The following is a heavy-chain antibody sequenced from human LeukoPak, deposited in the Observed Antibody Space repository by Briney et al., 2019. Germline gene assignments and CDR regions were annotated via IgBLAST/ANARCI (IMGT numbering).Heavy chain of an antibody. V-gene: IGHV3-30*02. Sequence: GGSLRLSCAASGFTFSSYGMHWVRQAPGRGLEWVAFIRYDGSNKYYADSVKGRFTISRDNSKNTLYLQMNSLRAEDTAVYYCARDGGGYSYGLHFDYWGQGTLVTVSS. D-gene: IGHD5-18*01. CDR2: IRYDGSNK. CDR1: GFTFSSYG. J-gene: IGHJ4*02. CDR3: ARDGGGYSYGLHFDY.